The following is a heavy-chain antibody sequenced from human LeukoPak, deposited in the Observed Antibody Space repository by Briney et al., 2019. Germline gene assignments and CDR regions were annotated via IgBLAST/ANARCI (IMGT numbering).Heavy chain of an antibody. D-gene: IGHD3-22*01. J-gene: IGHJ3*01. Sequence: GRSLRLSCAASGFTFSTYTMNWVRQAPGKGLEWVSSISSSVSYTYYADSVKGRFTISRDNAKNSLFLQMNSLRAEDTAVYYCARDLGRSGYYTVDAFDLWGQGTLVTVSS. CDR3: ARDLGRSGYYTVDAFDL. CDR1: GFTFSTYT. CDR2: ISSSVSYT. V-gene: IGHV3-21*01.